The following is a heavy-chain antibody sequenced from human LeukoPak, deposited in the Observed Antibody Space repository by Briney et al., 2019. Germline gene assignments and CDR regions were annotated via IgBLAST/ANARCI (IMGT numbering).Heavy chain of an antibody. CDR1: GFTFSSYE. CDR3: ARDDLMVRGVRIYYYGMDV. V-gene: IGHV3-48*03. D-gene: IGHD3-10*01. Sequence: PGGSLRPSCAASGFTFSSYEMNWVRQAPGKGLEWVSYISSSGSTIYYADSVKGRFTISRDNAKNSLYLQMNSLRAEDTAVYYCARDDLMVRGVRIYYYGMDVWGKGTTVTVSS. J-gene: IGHJ6*04. CDR2: ISSSGSTI.